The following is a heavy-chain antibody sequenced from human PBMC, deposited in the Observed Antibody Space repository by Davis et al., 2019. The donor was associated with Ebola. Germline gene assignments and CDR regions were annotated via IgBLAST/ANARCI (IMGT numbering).Heavy chain of an antibody. CDR3: AKLYSNFYYYYYMDV. CDR1: GFTFSSYA. V-gene: IGHV3-23*01. CDR2: ISGSGGST. D-gene: IGHD4-11*01. J-gene: IGHJ6*03. Sequence: GESLKISCAASGFTFSSYAMSWVRQAPGKGLEWVSAISGSGGSTYYADSVKGRFTISRDNSKNTLYLQMNSLRAEDTAVYYCAKLYSNFYYYYYMDVWGKGTTVTVSS.